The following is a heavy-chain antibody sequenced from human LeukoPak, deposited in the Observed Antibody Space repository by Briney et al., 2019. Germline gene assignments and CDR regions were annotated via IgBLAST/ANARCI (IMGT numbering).Heavy chain of an antibody. CDR2: IYYSGSS. CDR1: GDSISNSY. V-gene: IGHV4-59*12. J-gene: IGHJ4*02. D-gene: IGHD3-10*01. Sequence: SETLSLTCTVSGDSISNSYWSWIRQPPGKGLEWIGYIYYSGSSNYNPSLKSRVTISVDTSKNQFSLKLSSVTAADTAVYHCARGHTAVYYYGSGVFFDYWGQGTLVTVSS. CDR3: ARGHTAVYYYGSGVFFDY.